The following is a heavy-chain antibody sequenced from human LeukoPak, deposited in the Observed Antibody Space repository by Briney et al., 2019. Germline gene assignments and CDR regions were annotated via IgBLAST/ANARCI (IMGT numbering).Heavy chain of an antibody. V-gene: IGHV3-66*02. D-gene: IGHD1-26*01. CDR3: ARAYSGSYYLDFDY. CDR2: IYSSGDT. Sequence: GGSLRLSCAASGFTLSDYYMSWIRQAPGKGLEWVSIIYSSGDTYYTDSVKGRFTISRDNSKNTLYLQMNSLRAEDTAVYYCARAYSGSYYLDFDYWGQGTLVTVSS. CDR1: GFTLSDYY. J-gene: IGHJ4*02.